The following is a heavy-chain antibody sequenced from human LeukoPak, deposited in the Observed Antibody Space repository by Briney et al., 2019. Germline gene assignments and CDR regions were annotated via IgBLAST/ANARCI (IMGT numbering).Heavy chain of an antibody. D-gene: IGHD3-22*01. J-gene: IGHJ6*03. CDR2: IYHSGST. CDR3: ARDPSSPYYYDSRGDHYYYYYYMDV. V-gene: IGHV4-38-2*02. Sequence: KPSETLSRTCTVSGYSISSGYYWGWIRQPPGKGLEWIGNIYHSGSTYYNPSLKSRVTISVDTSKNQFSLRLSSVTAADTAVYYCARDPSSPYYYDSRGDHYYYYYYMDVWGKGTTVTVSS. CDR1: GYSISSGYY.